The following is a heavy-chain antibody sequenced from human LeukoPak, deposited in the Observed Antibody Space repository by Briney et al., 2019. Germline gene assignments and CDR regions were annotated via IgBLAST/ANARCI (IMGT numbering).Heavy chain of an antibody. CDR3: ALIVGATPYYYYYMDV. D-gene: IGHD1-26*01. CDR2: INPNSGGT. V-gene: IGHV1-2*02. J-gene: IGHJ6*03. Sequence: ASVKVSCKASGCTFTGYYMHWVRQAPGQGLEWMGWINPNSGGTNYAQKFQGRVTMTRDTSISTAYMELSRLRSDDTAVYYCALIVGATPYYYYYMDVWGKGTTVTVSS. CDR1: GCTFTGYY.